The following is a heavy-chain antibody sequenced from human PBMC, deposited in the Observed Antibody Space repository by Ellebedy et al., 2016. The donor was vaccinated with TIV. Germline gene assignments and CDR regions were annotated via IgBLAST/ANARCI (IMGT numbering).Heavy chain of an antibody. J-gene: IGHJ4*02. Sequence: ASVKVSXXASGYPFLNYDINWVRQAPGQGLEWMGWMNPNSGTTDYSQRFQGRVTMTRDTSIRTAYLELSSLSSDDTAVYYCARDRGTSYYFDDWGQGTLVTVSS. V-gene: IGHV1-8*01. CDR2: MNPNSGTT. CDR3: ARDRGTSYYFDD. D-gene: IGHD2-2*01. CDR1: GYPFLNYD.